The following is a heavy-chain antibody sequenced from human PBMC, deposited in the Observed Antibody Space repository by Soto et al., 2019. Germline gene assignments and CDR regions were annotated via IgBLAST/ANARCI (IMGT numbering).Heavy chain of an antibody. CDR3: ARDLDLGGQYYGMDV. Sequence: GGSLRLSCAASGFTFSSYSMNWVRQAPGKGLEWVSSISSSSSYIYYADSVKGRFTISRDNAKNSLYLQMNSLRAEDTAVYYCARDLDLGGQYYGMDVWGQGTTVPVSS. CDR1: GFTFSSYS. CDR2: ISSSSSYI. D-gene: IGHD3-16*01. V-gene: IGHV3-21*01. J-gene: IGHJ6*02.